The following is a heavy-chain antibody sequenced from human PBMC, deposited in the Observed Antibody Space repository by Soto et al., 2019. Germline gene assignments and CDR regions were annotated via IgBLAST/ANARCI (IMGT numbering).Heavy chain of an antibody. CDR3: ARESTDADVYHDY. J-gene: IGHJ4*02. CDR2: ISSSSRYA. D-gene: IGHD2-2*01. V-gene: IGHV3-11*05. Sequence: QVQLVESGGGLVKPGGSLRLSCAASGFTFSDYYMSWIRQAPGKGLEWVSYISSSSRYANYADSVKGRFTISRDNAKNARYLQMNGRRAEDTAVYYCARESTDADVYHDYWGQGTLVTVSS. CDR1: GFTFSDYY.